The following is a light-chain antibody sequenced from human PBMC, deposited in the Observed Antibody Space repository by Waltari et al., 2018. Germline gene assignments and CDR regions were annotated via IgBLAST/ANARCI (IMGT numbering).Light chain of an antibody. CDR1: QCVLYSPNNKNY. CDR3: QQYATTPRT. Sequence: DIVMTQSPDSLAVSLGERATINCKSSQCVLYSPNNKNYLAWFQQKPGQPPKLLIYWASTRESGVPDRFSGSGSVTDFTLTISSLQAEDVAIYYCQQYATTPRTFGQGTKLEIK. V-gene: IGKV4-1*01. J-gene: IGKJ2*02. CDR2: WAS.